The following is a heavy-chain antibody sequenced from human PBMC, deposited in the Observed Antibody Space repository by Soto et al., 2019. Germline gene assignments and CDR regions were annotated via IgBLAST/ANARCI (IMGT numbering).Heavy chain of an antibody. D-gene: IGHD1-7*01. Sequence: ASVKVSCKASAYTFTSYTIHWVRQAPGQRLEWMGWINAGKGNTKYSQKLQGRVTITTDTSTSTAYMELSSLRSEDTAVYYCARDVGTTPKVERYMDVWGKGTTVTVSS. CDR3: ARDVGTTPKVERYMDV. J-gene: IGHJ6*03. V-gene: IGHV1-3*01. CDR1: AYTFTSYT. CDR2: INAGKGNT.